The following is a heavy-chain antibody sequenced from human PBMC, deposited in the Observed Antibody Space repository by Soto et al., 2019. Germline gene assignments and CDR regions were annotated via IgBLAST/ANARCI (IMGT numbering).Heavy chain of an antibody. J-gene: IGHJ2*01. D-gene: IGHD3-9*01. CDR1: CGSVSGGSYC. CDR3: ARVPLTTYFDL. CDR2: VYNSGST. Sequence: QVQLQESGPGLVKPSETLSLTCTVSCGSVSGGSYCLSWIRQPPGKGLECIGYVYNSGSTTYNPSLKSRVTISVDTAKKQFSLVLSSVTAADTAVYYCARVPLTTYFDLWGRGTLVTVSS. V-gene: IGHV4-61*01.